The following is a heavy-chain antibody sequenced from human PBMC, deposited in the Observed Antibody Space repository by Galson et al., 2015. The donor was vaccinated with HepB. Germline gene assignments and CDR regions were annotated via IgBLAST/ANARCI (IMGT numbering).Heavy chain of an antibody. J-gene: IGHJ4*02. CDR3: VRGGQGELRDFDY. CDR2: ISAYNSNR. Sequence: QSGAEVKKPGASVKVSCKASGYTFINYGISWVRQAPGQGLEWMGWISAYNSNRNYPQKFQGRVTMTTDTSTSTAYMELRSLRSDDTAVYYCVRGGQGELRDFDYWGQGTLVTVSS. V-gene: IGHV1-18*01. CDR1: GYTFINYG. D-gene: IGHD1-7*01.